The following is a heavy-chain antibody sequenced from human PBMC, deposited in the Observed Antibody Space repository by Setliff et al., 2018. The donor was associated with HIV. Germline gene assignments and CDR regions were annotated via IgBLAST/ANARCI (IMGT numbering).Heavy chain of an antibody. CDR2: IYWDDDK. D-gene: IGHD3-22*01. CDR3: AHYYDSSGFYNSFDY. CDR1: GFSLNTAGVG. Sequence: SGPTLVNPPQTLTLTFSFPGFSLNTAGVGVAWIRQPPGKALEWLALIYWDDDKRFSPSLSSRLTITKDTSKNQVVLTMANMDPVDTATYFCAHYYDSSGFYNSFDYWGQGALVTVSS. V-gene: IGHV2-5*02. J-gene: IGHJ4*02.